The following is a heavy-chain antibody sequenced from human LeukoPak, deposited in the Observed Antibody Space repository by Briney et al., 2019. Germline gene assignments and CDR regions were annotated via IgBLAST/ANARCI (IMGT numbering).Heavy chain of an antibody. CDR2: IKEDGTKT. V-gene: IGHV3-7*05. Sequence: GGSLRLSCAASGFSFSGYWMTWVRQAPGKGLEWVANIKEDGTKTYYVGSVKGRFTVSRDNAQNSLYLQMNSLTPEDTAVYFCARGEAFCDYWGQGALVTVSS. CDR1: GFSFSGYW. CDR3: ARGEAFCDY. J-gene: IGHJ4*02.